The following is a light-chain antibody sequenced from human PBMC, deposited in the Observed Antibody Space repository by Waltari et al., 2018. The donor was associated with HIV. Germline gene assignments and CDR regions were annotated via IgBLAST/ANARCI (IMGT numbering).Light chain of an antibody. CDR3: HQYYTTPRT. CDR2: WAS. J-gene: IGKJ1*01. CDR1: QSVLFSSTNKNY. Sequence: DIVLTQSPDSLAVSLGERATINCKSSQSVLFSSTNKNYLAWYQQKSGQAPKLLVSWASTRESGVPDRFSGSGSGTDFTLTISSLQAEDVAIYYCHQYYTTPRTFGQGTKVEIK. V-gene: IGKV4-1*01.